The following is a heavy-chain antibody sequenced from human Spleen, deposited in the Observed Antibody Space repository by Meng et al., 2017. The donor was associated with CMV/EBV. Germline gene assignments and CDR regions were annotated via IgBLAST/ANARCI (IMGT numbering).Heavy chain of an antibody. Sequence: ASVKVSCKASGYTFIGYYMHWMRPAPGQGLEWMGWINPETGDANYAQKFQGRVTMTRDTFITTAYMEVSRLTSDDTAVYYCARERYLVPAASPDYYYYGMDVWGQGTTVTVSS. V-gene: IGHV1-2*02. D-gene: IGHD2-2*01. CDR1: GYTFIGYY. CDR3: ARERYLVPAASPDYYYYGMDV. J-gene: IGHJ6*02. CDR2: INPETGDA.